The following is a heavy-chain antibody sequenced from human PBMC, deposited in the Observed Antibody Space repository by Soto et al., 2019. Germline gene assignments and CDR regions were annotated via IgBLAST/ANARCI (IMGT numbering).Heavy chain of an antibody. CDR1: GGTISGYN. J-gene: IGHJ1*01. V-gene: IGHV4-59*08. CDR3: ARFEQYYQI. Sequence: QVQLQESGPGLVKPSETLSLTCTVSGGTISGYNWSWLRQPPGKGLEWIGYVSYTGSTNYNPSLKSRVTMSVDTSKNQFSLKLSSLTAADTAVYYCARFEQYYQIWGQGTLVTVSS. CDR2: VSYTGST. D-gene: IGHD2-2*01.